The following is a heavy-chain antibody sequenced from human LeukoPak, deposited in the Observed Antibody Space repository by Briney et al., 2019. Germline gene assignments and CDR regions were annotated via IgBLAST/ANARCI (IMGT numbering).Heavy chain of an antibody. V-gene: IGHV3-48*03. CDR1: GFTFSSYE. CDR2: ISSSGSTI. Sequence: PGGPLRLSCAASGFTFSSYEMKWVRQAPGKGLQWVSYISSSGSTIYYADSVKGRFTISRDNAKNSLYLQMNSLRVEDTAVYYCARAIGDFGRYGVDVWGQGTTITVFS. CDR3: ARAIGDFGRYGVDV. D-gene: IGHD4-17*01. J-gene: IGHJ6*02.